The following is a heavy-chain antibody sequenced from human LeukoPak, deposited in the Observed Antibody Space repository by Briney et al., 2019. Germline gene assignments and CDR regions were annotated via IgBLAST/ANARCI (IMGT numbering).Heavy chain of an antibody. D-gene: IGHD4-23*01. Sequence: GGSLRLSCAASGFTFDGYAMHWVRQGPGKGLEWVSGISWDSGAIGYADSVKGRFTISRDNAKNSLYLQMDSLRAEDTALYYCAKDYGGNHWFDYWGQGTLVTVSS. J-gene: IGHJ4*02. V-gene: IGHV3-9*01. CDR2: ISWDSGAI. CDR3: AKDYGGNHWFDY. CDR1: GFTFDGYA.